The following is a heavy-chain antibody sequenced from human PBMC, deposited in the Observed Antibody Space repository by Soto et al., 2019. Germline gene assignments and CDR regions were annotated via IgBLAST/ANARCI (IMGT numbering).Heavy chain of an antibody. J-gene: IGHJ4*02. D-gene: IGHD3-9*01. V-gene: IGHV3-48*02. CDR3: ASKIDILTGRWYYFDY. Sequence: GGSLRLSCAASGFTFSSYSMNWVRQAPGKGLEWVSYISSSSSTIYYADSVKGRFTISRDTAKNSLYLQMNSLRDEDTAVYYCASKIDILTGRWYYFDYWGQGTLVTVSS. CDR1: GFTFSSYS. CDR2: ISSSSSTI.